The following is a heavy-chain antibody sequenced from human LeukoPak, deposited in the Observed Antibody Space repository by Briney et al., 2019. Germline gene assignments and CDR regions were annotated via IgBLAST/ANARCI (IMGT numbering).Heavy chain of an antibody. Sequence: PSETLSLTCAVYGGSFSDFYGSRIRQPPGKGLEWIGEINHSGGTNYNPSLKSRVTISVDTSKKQFSLKLRSVTAADTAVYYCAGTADARGTRGIWYFHYWGQGTLVTVSS. CDR1: GGSFSDFY. CDR2: INHSGGT. D-gene: IGHD3-16*01. CDR3: AGTADARGTRGIWYFHY. J-gene: IGHJ4*02. V-gene: IGHV4-34*01.